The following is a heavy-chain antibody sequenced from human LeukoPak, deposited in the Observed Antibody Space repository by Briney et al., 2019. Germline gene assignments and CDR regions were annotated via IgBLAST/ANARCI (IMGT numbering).Heavy chain of an antibody. CDR1: GGSIRSSDYY. D-gene: IGHD1-26*01. V-gene: IGHV4-39*07. CDR3: VRSGRVLQTGLDY. CDR2: HSYSGGT. J-gene: IGHJ4*02. Sequence: PSETLSLTCTVSGGSIRSSDYYWDFIRQPPGKGLEWIGSHSYSGGTYYNPSLRSLVIVSLDPPNNQFSLRLTSVTAADTAVYYCVRSGRVLQTGLDYWGQGALVTVSS.